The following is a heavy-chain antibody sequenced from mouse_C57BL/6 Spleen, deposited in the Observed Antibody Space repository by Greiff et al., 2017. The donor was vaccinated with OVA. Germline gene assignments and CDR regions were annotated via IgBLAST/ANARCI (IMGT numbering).Heavy chain of an antibody. CDR1: GFTFSDYY. D-gene: IGHD1-1*01. CDR3: VRESLITTVVATHWYFDV. J-gene: IGHJ1*03. CDR2: INYDGSST. Sequence: EVQRVESEGGLVQPGSSMKLSCTASGFTFSDYYMAWVRQVPEKGLEWVANINYDGSSTYYLDSLKSRFIISRDNAKNILYLQLSSLKSEDTATYYCVRESLITTVVATHWYFDVWGTGTTVTVSS. V-gene: IGHV5-16*01.